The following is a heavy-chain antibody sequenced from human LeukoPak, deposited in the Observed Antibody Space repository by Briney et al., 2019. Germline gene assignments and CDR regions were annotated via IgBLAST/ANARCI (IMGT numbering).Heavy chain of an antibody. CDR1: GGSITSYY. CDR3: ARLYSSSLGRVFDY. Sequence: PSETLSLTCTVSGGSITSYYWSWIRQPPGKGLEWIGYIYNSGSTNYNPSLKSRVTISVDTSKNQFSLKLSSVTAADTAVYYCARLYSSSLGRVFDYWGQGTLVTVYS. J-gene: IGHJ4*02. V-gene: IGHV4-59*01. CDR2: IYNSGST. D-gene: IGHD4-11*01.